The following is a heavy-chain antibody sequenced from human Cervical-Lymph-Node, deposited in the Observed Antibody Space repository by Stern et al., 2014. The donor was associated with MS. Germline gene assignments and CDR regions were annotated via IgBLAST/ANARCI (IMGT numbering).Heavy chain of an antibody. J-gene: IGHJ4*02. CDR2: ISRSGGST. V-gene: IGHV3-23*04. Sequence: EVQLVESGGGLVQPGGSLRLSCAASGFTFSSYAMTWVRQAPGKGLEWVSAISRSGGSTYYAAFVQGRFTISGDHSQKTLYLHMNSMRAEDTAVYYCAKDEDDYNFGLLDYWGQGTLVTVSS. D-gene: IGHD5-24*01. CDR3: AKDEDDYNFGLLDY. CDR1: GFTFSSYA.